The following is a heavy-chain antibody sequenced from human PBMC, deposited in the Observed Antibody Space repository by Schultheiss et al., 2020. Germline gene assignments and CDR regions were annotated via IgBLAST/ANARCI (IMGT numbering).Heavy chain of an antibody. CDR2: INHSGST. Sequence: SETLPLTCAVYGGSFSGYYWSWIRQPPGKGLEWIGEINHSGSTNYNPSLKSRVTISVDTSKNQFSLKLSSVTAADTAVYYCASASYGSGSSIDYWGQGTLVTVSS. CDR3: ASASYGSGSSIDY. D-gene: IGHD3-10*01. CDR1: GGSFSGYY. V-gene: IGHV4-34*01. J-gene: IGHJ4*02.